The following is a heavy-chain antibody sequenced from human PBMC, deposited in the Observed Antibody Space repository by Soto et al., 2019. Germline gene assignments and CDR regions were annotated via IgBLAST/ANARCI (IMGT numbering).Heavy chain of an antibody. D-gene: IGHD5-12*01. CDR3: ARGGGYDSFDY. Sequence: PSQTLSLTWTVDGASTSTGGFSWGWIRQSPGEGRVRLGYISHLESTYFDPSFKSRLNISIDRTRKHCALKLSSVTAADMAVYYCARGGGYDSFDYWGQGVLVTVSS. J-gene: IGHJ4*02. CDR1: GASTSTGGFS. V-gene: IGHV4-30-2*06. CDR2: ISHLEST.